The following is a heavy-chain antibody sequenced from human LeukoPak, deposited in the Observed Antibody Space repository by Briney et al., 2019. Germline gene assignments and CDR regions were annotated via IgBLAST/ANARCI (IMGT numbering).Heavy chain of an antibody. V-gene: IGHV4-34*01. Sequence: PSETLSLTCAVYGGSFSGYYWSWIRQPPGKGLEWIGEINHSGSTNYNPSLKSRVTISVDTSKNQFSLKLSSVTAADTAVYYCAREARMIVVVITTSHYYYYMDVWGKGTTVIVSS. CDR3: AREARMIVVVITTSHYYYYMDV. CDR1: GGSFSGYY. D-gene: IGHD3-22*01. CDR2: INHSGST. J-gene: IGHJ6*03.